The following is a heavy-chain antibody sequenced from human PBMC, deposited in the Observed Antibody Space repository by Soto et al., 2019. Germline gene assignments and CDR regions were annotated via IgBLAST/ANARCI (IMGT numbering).Heavy chain of an antibody. CDR1: GFSLTTTRRC. CDR3: AQAGDFDLLSFDR. D-gene: IGHD2-15*01. Sequence: QITLKESGPPLVRPAPTLTLTCAFSGFSLTTTRRCVAWIRQTPGKDLEWLALIYWDDDNLYSPSLKNSLTVSKDTSTNRVVLTITTISPDDTGTYFCAQAGDFDLLSFDRWGPGTLVTVSS. J-gene: IGHJ4*02. CDR2: IYWDDDN. V-gene: IGHV2-5*02.